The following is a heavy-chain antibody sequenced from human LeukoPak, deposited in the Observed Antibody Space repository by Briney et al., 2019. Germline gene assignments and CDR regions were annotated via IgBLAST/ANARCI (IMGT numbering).Heavy chain of an antibody. CDR2: ISGSGGST. Sequence: AGASLRLSCAAPGFTLCSYAMSWVRPAPGKGLEWVSAISGSGGSTYYADSVKGRFTISRDNSKNTLYLQMNSLRAEDTAVYYCAKDDSSGYYYGYYFDYWGQGTLVTVSS. V-gene: IGHV3-23*01. CDR3: AKDDSSGYYYGYYFDY. D-gene: IGHD3-22*01. J-gene: IGHJ4*02. CDR1: GFTLCSYA.